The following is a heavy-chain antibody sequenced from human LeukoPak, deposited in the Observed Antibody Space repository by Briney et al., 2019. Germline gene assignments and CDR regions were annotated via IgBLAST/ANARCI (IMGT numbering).Heavy chain of an antibody. CDR2: IYYSGST. V-gene: IGHV4-30-4*01. Sequence: SQTLSLTCTVSGGSISSGDYYWSWIRQPPGRGLEWIGYIYYSGSTYDNPSLKSRVTISVDTSKNQFSLKLSSVTAADTAVYYCARETTSYSSSWYGVGDAFDIWGQGTMVTVSS. CDR1: GGSISSGDYY. D-gene: IGHD6-13*01. J-gene: IGHJ3*02. CDR3: ARETTSYSSSWYGVGDAFDI.